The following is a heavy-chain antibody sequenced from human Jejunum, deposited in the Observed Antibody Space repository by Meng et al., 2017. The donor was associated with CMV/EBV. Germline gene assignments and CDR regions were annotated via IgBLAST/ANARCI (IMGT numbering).Heavy chain of an antibody. CDR1: GFIFSSYA. CDR2: MSGNAVGT. V-gene: IGHV3-23*01. Sequence: AASGFIFSSYAMGWARQAPGAGLEWVASMSGNAVGTSHADSVRGRFTISRDNSRNTLFLQLNSLRAEDTAIYYCATELRLAAWINWGQGTLVTVSS. CDR3: ATELRLAAWIN. D-gene: IGHD2-15*01. J-gene: IGHJ4*02.